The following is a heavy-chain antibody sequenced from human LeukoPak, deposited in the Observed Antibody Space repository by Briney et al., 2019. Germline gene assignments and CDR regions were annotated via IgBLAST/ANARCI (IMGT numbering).Heavy chain of an antibody. J-gene: IGHJ4*02. CDR3: AKVLVGATYGTIDY. CDR2: VSGSGGNT. V-gene: IGHV3-23*01. Sequence: PGGSLRLSCAASGFTFSSYAMIWVRQAPGKGLEWVSAVSGSGGNTYYADSVKGRFTISRDNSKNTLYLQMNSLRAEDTAVYYCAKVLVGATYGTIDYWGQGTLVTVSS. CDR1: GFTFSSYA. D-gene: IGHD1-26*01.